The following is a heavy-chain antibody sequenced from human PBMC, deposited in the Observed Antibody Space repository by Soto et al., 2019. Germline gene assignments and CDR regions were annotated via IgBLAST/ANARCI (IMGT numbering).Heavy chain of an antibody. Sequence: KTSETLSLTCTVSGGSISSGDYYWSWIRQPPGKGLEWIGYIYYSGSTYYNPSLKSRVTISVDTSKNQFSLKLSSVTAADTAVYYCARVVRAASSWYVRSWALFDYWGQGTLVTVSS. CDR3: ARVVRAASSWYVRSWALFDY. V-gene: IGHV4-30-4*01. J-gene: IGHJ4*02. D-gene: IGHD6-13*01. CDR1: GGSISSGDYY. CDR2: IYYSGST.